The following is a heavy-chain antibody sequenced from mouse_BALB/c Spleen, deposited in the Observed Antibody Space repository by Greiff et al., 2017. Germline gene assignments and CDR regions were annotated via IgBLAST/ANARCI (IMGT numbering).Heavy chain of an antibody. CDR2: ISSGSSTI. Sequence: EVKLVESGGGLVQPGGSRKLSCAASGFTFSSFGMHWVRQAPEKGLEWVAYISSGSSTIYYADTVKGLFTISRDNPKNTLFLQMTSLRSEDTAMYYCARNDGNPYAMDYWGQGTSVTVSS. D-gene: IGHD2-1*01. CDR3: ARNDGNPYAMDY. J-gene: IGHJ4*01. V-gene: IGHV5-17*02. CDR1: GFTFSSFG.